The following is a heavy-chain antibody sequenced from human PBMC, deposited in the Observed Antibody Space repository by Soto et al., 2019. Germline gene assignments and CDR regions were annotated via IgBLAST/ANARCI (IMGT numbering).Heavy chain of an antibody. Sequence: ASVKVSCKASGYTFTSYDINWVRQATGQGLEWMGWMNPNSGNTGYAQKFQGRVTMTRNTSISTAYMELSSLRSEDTAVYYCAMLDVYVTPSPQDVWGQGTTVTVSS. CDR3: AMLDVYVTPSPQDV. J-gene: IGHJ6*02. CDR1: GYTFTSYD. CDR2: MNPNSGNT. D-gene: IGHD3-16*01. V-gene: IGHV1-8*01.